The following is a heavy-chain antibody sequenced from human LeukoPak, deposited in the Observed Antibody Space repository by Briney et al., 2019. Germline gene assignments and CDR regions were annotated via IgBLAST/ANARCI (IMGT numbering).Heavy chain of an antibody. J-gene: IGHJ6*02. CDR3: AREKKWELLDYYYYYGMDV. D-gene: IGHD1-26*01. Sequence: SQTLSLTCTVSGGSISSGGYYWSWIRQPPGKGLEWIGYIYHSGSTYYNPSLKSRVTISVDKSKNQFSLKLSSVTAADTAVYYCAREKKWELLDYYYYYGMDVWGQGTTVTVSS. V-gene: IGHV4-30-2*01. CDR1: GGSISSGGYY. CDR2: IYHSGST.